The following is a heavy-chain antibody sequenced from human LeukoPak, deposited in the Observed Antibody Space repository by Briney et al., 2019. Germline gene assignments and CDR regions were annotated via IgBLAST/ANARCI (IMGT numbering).Heavy chain of an antibody. V-gene: IGHV3-15*01. CDR2: FQSKTDGGTT. Sequence: PGGSLRLSCAASGFTFSNAWMSWVRQAPGKGLEWVGRFQSKTDGGTTDYAAPVKGRFPISRHDSKNTLDLQMNSHETEDTAVYYCTTDDILVVVAATDAFDICGQGTLVTVSS. CDR1: GFTFSNAW. J-gene: IGHJ3*02. D-gene: IGHD2-15*01. CDR3: TTDDILVVVAATDAFDI.